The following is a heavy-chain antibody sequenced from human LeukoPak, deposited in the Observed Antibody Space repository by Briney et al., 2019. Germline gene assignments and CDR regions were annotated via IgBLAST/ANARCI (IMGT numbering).Heavy chain of an antibody. Sequence: ASVKVSCKASGYTFTSYYMHWVRQAPGQGLEWMGIINPSGGSTSYAQKFQGRVTMTRDTSISTAYMELNSLRSDDTAMYYCARGPPGILRFLEWNFPLDYWGQGTLVTVSS. J-gene: IGHJ4*02. CDR2: INPSGGST. V-gene: IGHV1-46*01. CDR1: GYTFTSYY. D-gene: IGHD3-3*01. CDR3: ARGPPGILRFLEWNFPLDY.